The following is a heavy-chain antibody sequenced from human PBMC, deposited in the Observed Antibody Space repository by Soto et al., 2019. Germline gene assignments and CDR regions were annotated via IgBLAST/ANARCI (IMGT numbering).Heavy chain of an antibody. CDR1: GGTFSSYA. J-gene: IGHJ6*02. D-gene: IGHD3-10*01. Sequence: QVQLVQSGAEVKKPGSSVKVSCKASGGTFSSYAISWVRQAPGQGLEWMGGIIPIFGTANYAQKFQGRVTITADESTSTAYMELSSLRSEDTAVYYCVRKLASGSYYNQVYGMGVWGQGTTVTVSS. CDR3: VRKLASGSYYNQVYGMGV. CDR2: IIPIFGTA. V-gene: IGHV1-69*01.